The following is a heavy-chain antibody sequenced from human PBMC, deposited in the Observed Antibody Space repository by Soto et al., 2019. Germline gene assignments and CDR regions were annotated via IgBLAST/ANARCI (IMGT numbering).Heavy chain of an antibody. CDR3: AIGRRDGDFIHCLVVDL. D-gene: IGHD1-26*01. J-gene: IGHJ4*02. CDR2: MSYDETKK. V-gene: IGHV3-30*03. Sequence: QVQLVESGGGVVQPGGSLRLSCATSGFSLSSYAMHWVRQAPGKGLEWVALMSYDETKKYYADSVKGRFTISRATSKKTSCLQMNLMRVEDTAVYYCAIGRRDGDFIHCLVVDLCGQGALVPVSS. CDR1: GFSLSSYA.